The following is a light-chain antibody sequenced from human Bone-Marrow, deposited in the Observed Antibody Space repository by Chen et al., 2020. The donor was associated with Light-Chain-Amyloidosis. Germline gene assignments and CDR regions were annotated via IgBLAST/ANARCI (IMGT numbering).Light chain of an antibody. V-gene: IGLV3-21*02. J-gene: IGLJ3*02. CDR3: QVWDRSSDRPV. Sequence: SYVLTQPSSVSVAPGQTATLACGGNHIRSTSVHWYQQTPGQAPLLVVYDDSDRPSGIPERLSGSNSGNTATLTISRVEAGDEADYYCQVWDRSSDRPVFGGGTKLTVL. CDR2: DDS. CDR1: HIRSTS.